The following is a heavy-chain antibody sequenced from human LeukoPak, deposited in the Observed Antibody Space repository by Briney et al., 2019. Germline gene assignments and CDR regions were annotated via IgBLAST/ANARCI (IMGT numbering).Heavy chain of an antibody. V-gene: IGHV1-18*01. CDR1: GYTFTSYG. CDR3: ARGPGIQLWRFDYYYMDV. J-gene: IGHJ6*03. D-gene: IGHD5-18*01. Sequence: ASVKVSCKASGYTFTSYGISWVRQAPGQGLEWMGWISAYNGNTKYAQKLQGRVTMTTDTSTSTAYMELRSLRSDDTAVYYCARGPGIQLWRFDYYYMDVWGKGTTVTVSS. CDR2: ISAYNGNT.